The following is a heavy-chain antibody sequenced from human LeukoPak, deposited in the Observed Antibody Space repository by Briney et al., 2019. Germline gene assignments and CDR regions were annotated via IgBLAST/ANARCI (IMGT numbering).Heavy chain of an antibody. CDR2: IYYSGST. D-gene: IGHD2-15*01. CDR3: AREGVVVADYYGMDV. J-gene: IGHJ6*02. CDR1: GGPIGSSSYY. V-gene: IGHV4-39*02. Sequence: SETLSLTCTVSGGPIGSSSYYWDWIRQPPGKGLEWIGSIYYSGSTYYNPSLKSRVTISVDTSKNQFSLKLSSVTAADTAVNYCAREGVVVADYYGMDVWGQGTTVTVSS.